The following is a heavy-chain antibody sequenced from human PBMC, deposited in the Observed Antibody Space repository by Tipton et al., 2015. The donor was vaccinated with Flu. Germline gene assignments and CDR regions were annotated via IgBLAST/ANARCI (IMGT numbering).Heavy chain of an antibody. CDR3: ARRVSAAGGNWFDP. D-gene: IGHD6-13*01. Sequence: TLSLTCTVSGGSISSYYWSWIRQPAGKGLEWIGRIYTSGSTNYNPSLKSRVTISVDTSKNQFSLKLSSVTAADTAVYYCARRVSAAGGNWFDPWGQGTLVTVSS. CDR2: IYTSGST. J-gene: IGHJ5*02. CDR1: GGSISSYY. V-gene: IGHV4-4*07.